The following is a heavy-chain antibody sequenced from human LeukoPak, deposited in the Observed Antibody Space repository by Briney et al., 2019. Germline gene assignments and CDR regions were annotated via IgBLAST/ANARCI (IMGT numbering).Heavy chain of an antibody. Sequence: GGSLRLSCAAYGFTFSSYAMSWVRQAPGKGLEWVSAISGSGGSTYYADSVKGRFTISRDNSKNTLYLQMKSLRAENAAVYYCAKGTTSGYYDFNYWGQGTLVTVSS. CDR2: ISGSGGST. V-gene: IGHV3-23*01. CDR3: AKGTTSGYYDFNY. D-gene: IGHD3-22*01. CDR1: GFTFSSYA. J-gene: IGHJ4*02.